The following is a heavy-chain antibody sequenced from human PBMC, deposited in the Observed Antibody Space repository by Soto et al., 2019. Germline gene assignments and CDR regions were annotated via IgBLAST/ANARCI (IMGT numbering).Heavy chain of an antibody. CDR2: TYYRSKWIH. CDR1: GDNVSSSLAA. V-gene: IGHV6-1*01. D-gene: IGHD3-16*01. Sequence: SQTLSLTCDISGDNVSSSLAAWNWIRQSPSRGLEWLGRTYYRSKWIHEYTVSMESRITINPDTSKNQFSLHIYSVTPEDTAVYYCEGVVWFRGMDVSAQGTPVTVSS. J-gene: IGHJ6*02. CDR3: EGVVWFRGMDV.